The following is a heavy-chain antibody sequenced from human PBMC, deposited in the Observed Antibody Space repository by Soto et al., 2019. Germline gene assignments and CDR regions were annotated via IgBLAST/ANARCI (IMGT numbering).Heavy chain of an antibody. J-gene: IGHJ4*02. CDR2: IDPSDSQT. D-gene: IGHD3-22*01. CDR1: GYSFAGYW. V-gene: IGHV5-10-1*01. CDR3: ARQIYDSDTGPNFKYYFDS. Sequence: GESLKISCKGSGYSFAGYWITWVRQKPGKGLEWMGRIDPSDSQTYYSPSFRGHVTISVTKSITTVFLQWSSLRASDTAMYYCARQIYDSDTGPNFKYYFDSWGQGTPVTVSS.